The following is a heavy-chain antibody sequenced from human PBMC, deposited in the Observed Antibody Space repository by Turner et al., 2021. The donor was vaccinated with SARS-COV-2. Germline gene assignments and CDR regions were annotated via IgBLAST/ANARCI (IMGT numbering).Heavy chain of an antibody. Sequence: QVQLVESGGGVVQPGRSLRFSCAASGFTFTSYAIHWVRQAPGKGLEWVALISYDGSNKYYADSVKGRFTISRDNSKNTLFLQMNSLRTEDTAVYYCARGHSGNYYYFDYWGQGTLVTVSS. CDR2: ISYDGSNK. J-gene: IGHJ4*02. V-gene: IGHV3-30-3*01. D-gene: IGHD1-26*01. CDR3: ARGHSGNYYYFDY. CDR1: GFTFTSYA.